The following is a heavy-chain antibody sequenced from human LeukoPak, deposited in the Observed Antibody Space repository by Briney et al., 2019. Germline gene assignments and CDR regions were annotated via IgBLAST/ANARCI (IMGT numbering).Heavy chain of an antibody. CDR1: GGTFSSYA. CDR3: AKDLGFDSSGYYPGY. CDR2: IIPIFGTA. J-gene: IGHJ4*02. D-gene: IGHD3-22*01. V-gene: IGHV1-69*05. Sequence: WASVKVSCKASGGTFSSYAISWVRQAPGQGLEWMGGIIPIFGTANYAQKFQGRVTITTDESTSTAYMELSSLRSEDTAVYYCAKDLGFDSSGYYPGYWGQGTLVTVSS.